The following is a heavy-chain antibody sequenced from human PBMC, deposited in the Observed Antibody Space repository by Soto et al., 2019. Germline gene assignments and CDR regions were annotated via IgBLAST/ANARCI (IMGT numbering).Heavy chain of an antibody. CDR3: ARCRRWSGPARWFDP. CDR1: GGSISSYY. V-gene: IGHV4-59*01. Sequence: SETLSLTCTVSGGSISSYYWSWIRQPPGKGLEWIGYIYYSGSTNYNPSLKSRVTISVDTSKNQFSLKLSSVTAADTAVYYCARCRRWSGPARWFDPWGQGTLVTVSS. CDR2: IYYSGST. D-gene: IGHD3-3*01. J-gene: IGHJ5*02.